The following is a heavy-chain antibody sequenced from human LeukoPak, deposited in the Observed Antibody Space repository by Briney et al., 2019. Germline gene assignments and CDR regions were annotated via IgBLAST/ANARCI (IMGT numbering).Heavy chain of an antibody. V-gene: IGHV1-46*01. D-gene: IGHD2-2*01. J-gene: IGHJ3*02. Sequence: ASVKVSCKTSGYTFTSYYIHWVRQAPGQGLEWMGIINPSGGSTSYAQKFQGRVTMTSDRATSTVYMELSSLRSEDTALYYCASGEYCSSTSCSPRIDAFDIWGQGTMVTVSS. CDR1: GYTFTSYY. CDR3: ASGEYCSSTSCSPRIDAFDI. CDR2: INPSGGST.